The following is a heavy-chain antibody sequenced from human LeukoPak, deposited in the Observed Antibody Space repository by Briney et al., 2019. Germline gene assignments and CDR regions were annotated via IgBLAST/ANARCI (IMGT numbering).Heavy chain of an antibody. V-gene: IGHV1-69*05. CDR1: GGTFSSYA. Sequence: SVKVSCKASGGTFSSYAISWVRQAPGQGLEWMGRIIPIFGTANYAQKFQGRVTITTDESTSTAYMELSSLRSEDTAVYYCAREPLSAMVATPYDAFDIWGQGTMVTVSS. J-gene: IGHJ3*02. CDR3: AREPLSAMVATPYDAFDI. D-gene: IGHD4-23*01. CDR2: IIPIFGTA.